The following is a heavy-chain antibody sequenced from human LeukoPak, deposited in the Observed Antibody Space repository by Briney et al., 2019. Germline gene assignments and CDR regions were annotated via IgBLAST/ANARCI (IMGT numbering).Heavy chain of an antibody. D-gene: IGHD1-26*01. CDR2: IYYSGST. CDR1: GGSISSYY. Sequence: PSETLSLTCTVSGGSISSYYWSWIRQPPGRGLEWIGYIYYSGSTNYNPSLKSRVTISVDTSKNQFSLKLSSVTAADTAVYYCARPEVGAIAGDAFDIWGQGTMVTVSS. CDR3: ARPEVGAIAGDAFDI. J-gene: IGHJ3*02. V-gene: IGHV4-59*08.